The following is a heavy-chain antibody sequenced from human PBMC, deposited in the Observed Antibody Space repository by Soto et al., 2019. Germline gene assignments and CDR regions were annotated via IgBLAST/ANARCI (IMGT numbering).Heavy chain of an antibody. Sequence: GASVKVSCKASGYTFPSYGISWVRQAPGQGLEWMGWISAYNGNTNYAQKLQGRVTMTTDTSTSTAYMELRSLRSDDTAVYSCARVKDYYDSSGYYGGRFLDYWGQGTLVTVSS. CDR1: GYTFPSYG. CDR3: ARVKDYYDSSGYYGGRFLDY. J-gene: IGHJ4*02. D-gene: IGHD3-22*01. CDR2: ISAYNGNT. V-gene: IGHV1-18*01.